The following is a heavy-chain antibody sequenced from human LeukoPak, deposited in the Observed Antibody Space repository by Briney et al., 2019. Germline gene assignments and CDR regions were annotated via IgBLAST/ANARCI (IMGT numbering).Heavy chain of an antibody. J-gene: IGHJ5*01. CDR1: RGSIRTADYY. V-gene: IGHV4-39*01. Sequence: SETLSLTCTVSRGSIRTADYYWAWVRQPPGEGLGWLGSIYFSGTPYFNPSLKSRVAVSIDTSKNQFSLKVTSVNASDTAVYFCARTSSWYAGAWFDSWGQGTLVTVSS. CDR3: ARTSSWYAGAWFDS. CDR2: IYFSGTP. D-gene: IGHD6-13*01.